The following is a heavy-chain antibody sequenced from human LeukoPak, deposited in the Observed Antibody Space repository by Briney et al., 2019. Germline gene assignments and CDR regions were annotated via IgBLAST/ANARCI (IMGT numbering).Heavy chain of an antibody. V-gene: IGHV1-2*02. CDR3: ARVYQYYDFWSGYLPIFDY. CDR2: INPNSGGT. CDR1: GYTFTGYY. D-gene: IGHD3-3*01. Sequence: ASVKVSCKGSGYTFTGYYMHWVRQAPGQGLEWMGWINPNSGGTNYAQKFQGRVTMTRDTSISTAYMELSRLRSDDTAVYYCARVYQYYDFWSGYLPIFDYWGQGTLVTVSS. J-gene: IGHJ4*02.